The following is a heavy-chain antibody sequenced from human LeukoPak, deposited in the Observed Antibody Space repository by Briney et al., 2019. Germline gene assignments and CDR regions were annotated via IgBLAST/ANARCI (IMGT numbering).Heavy chain of an antibody. D-gene: IGHD3-22*01. CDR3: ARGRYDSSGYYALFDY. Sequence: PGRSLRLSCAASGFTFDDYAMHWVRQAPGKGLEWVSGISWNSGRIGYADSVKGRFTISRDNAKNSLFLQMNSLRAEDTAVYFCARGRYDSSGYYALFDYWGQGTLVTVSS. J-gene: IGHJ4*02. CDR1: GFTFDDYA. CDR2: ISWNSGRI. V-gene: IGHV3-9*01.